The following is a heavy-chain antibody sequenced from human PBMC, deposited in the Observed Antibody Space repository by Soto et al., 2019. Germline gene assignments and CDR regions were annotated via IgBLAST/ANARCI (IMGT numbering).Heavy chain of an antibody. V-gene: IGHV1-18*01. J-gene: IGHJ4*02. D-gene: IGHD1-1*01. CDR1: GYTFTTYG. CDR3: ARGRYGDY. Sequence: QVRLVQSGAEVKKPGASVEVSCKGSGYTFTTYGITWVRQAPGQGLEWMGWISAHNGNTNYAQKLQGRVTVTRDTSTSTAYMELRSLRSDDTAVSYCARGRYGDYWGQGALVTVSS. CDR2: ISAHNGNT.